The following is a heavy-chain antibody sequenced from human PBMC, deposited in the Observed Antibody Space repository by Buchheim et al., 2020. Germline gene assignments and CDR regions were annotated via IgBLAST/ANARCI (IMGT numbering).Heavy chain of an antibody. V-gene: IGHV4-59*01. CDR1: GGSISSYY. CDR2: IYYSGST. CDR3: ARDNYCSGGSCWYNWFDP. D-gene: IGHD2-15*01. J-gene: IGHJ5*02. Sequence: QVQLQESGPGLVKPSETLSLTCTVSGGSISSYYWSWIRRPPGKGLEWIGYIYYSGSTNYNPSLKSRVTISVDTSKNQFSLKLSSVTAADTAVYYCARDNYCSGGSCWYNWFDPWGQGT.